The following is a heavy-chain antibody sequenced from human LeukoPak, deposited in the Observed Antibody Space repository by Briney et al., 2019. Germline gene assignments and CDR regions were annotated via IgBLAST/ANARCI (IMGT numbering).Heavy chain of an antibody. J-gene: IGHJ4*02. V-gene: IGHV3-66*01. CDR1: GFTISSDY. D-gene: IGHD3-10*01. CDR3: ARDGFRGTYYGRFDS. CDR2: IYSGGST. Sequence: GGSLRLSCAGSGFTISSDYMAWVRQAPGKGLEWVSVIYSGGSTYYADSVKGRFTISRDNSKNTLYLQMNSLRAEDTAVYFCARDGFRGTYYGRFDSWGQGTLATVSS.